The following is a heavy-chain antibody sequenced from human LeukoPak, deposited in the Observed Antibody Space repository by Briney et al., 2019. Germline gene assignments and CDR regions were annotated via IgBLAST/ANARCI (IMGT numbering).Heavy chain of an antibody. CDR3: ARPGAAKDADDAFDI. J-gene: IGHJ3*02. CDR1: GFTFSSYE. CDR2: ISSSGSTI. D-gene: IGHD6-25*01. Sequence: PGGSLRLSCAASGFTFSSYEMNWVRQAPGKGLEWVSYISSSGSTIYYADSEKGRFTISRDNAKNSLYLQMNSLRAEDTAVYYCARPGAAKDADDAFDIWGQGTMVTVSS. V-gene: IGHV3-48*03.